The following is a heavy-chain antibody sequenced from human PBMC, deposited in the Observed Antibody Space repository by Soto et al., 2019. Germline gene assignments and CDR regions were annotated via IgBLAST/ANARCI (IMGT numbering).Heavy chain of an antibody. CDR2: IRYDGSNK. D-gene: IGHD3-10*01. J-gene: IGHJ4*02. CDR3: ARERGFGEPADS. V-gene: IGHV3-33*01. CDR1: GFNFKTYD. Sequence: QEQLVESARGVVQPGRSLSLCCAGTGFNFKTYDIHWVRQAPGKGLEWVALIRYDGSNKYYGDSVKGRFTVSRDNSQNTVTLQMNSLRVEDTALYYCARERGFGEPADSWGQGTPVTVSS.